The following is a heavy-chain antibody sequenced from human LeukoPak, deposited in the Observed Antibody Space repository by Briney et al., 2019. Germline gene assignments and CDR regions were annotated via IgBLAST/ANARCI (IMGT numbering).Heavy chain of an antibody. CDR3: AREAVYYYDSSAREDYFDY. CDR2: IKQDGSEK. Sequence: GGSLRLSCAASGFTFSSYAMSWVRQAPGKGLEWVANIKQDGSEKYYVDSVKGRFTISRDNAKNALYQQMNSLRAEDKAVYYCAREAVYYYDSSAREDYFDYWGKGTLVSVSP. V-gene: IGHV3-7*01. CDR1: GFTFSSYA. J-gene: IGHJ4*02. D-gene: IGHD3-22*01.